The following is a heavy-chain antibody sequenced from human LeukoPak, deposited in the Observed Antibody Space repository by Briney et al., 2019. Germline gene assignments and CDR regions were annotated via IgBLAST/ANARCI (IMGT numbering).Heavy chain of an antibody. D-gene: IGHD6-13*01. CDR3: ATGLGGYSSGWYITHSDY. CDR1: GFTLSSYW. CDR2: IKQDGSEK. Sequence: GGSLRLSCAASGFTLSSYWMSWVRQAPGKGLEWVANIKQDGSEKYYVDSVKGRFTMSRDNAKNSLYLQMNSLRAEDTAVYYCATGLGGYSSGWYITHSDYWGQGTLVTVSS. V-gene: IGHV3-7*01. J-gene: IGHJ4*02.